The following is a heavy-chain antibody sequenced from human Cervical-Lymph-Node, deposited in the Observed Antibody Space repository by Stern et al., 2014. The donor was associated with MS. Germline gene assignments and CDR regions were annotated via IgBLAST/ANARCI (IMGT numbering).Heavy chain of an antibody. J-gene: IGHJ5*02. V-gene: IGHV1-69*09. CDR2: IIPTLSIT. D-gene: IGHD4-17*01. Sequence: VQLVESGSEVKKPGSSVRVSCKASGGTFSSSGISWVRQAPGQGLEWMGRIIPTLSITNYAQNFQGRVTITADKSPTTASMELSSLRSEDTAVYSCATLGVTTGDFDPWGQGTLVTVSS. CDR1: GGTFSSSG. CDR3: ATLGVTTGDFDP.